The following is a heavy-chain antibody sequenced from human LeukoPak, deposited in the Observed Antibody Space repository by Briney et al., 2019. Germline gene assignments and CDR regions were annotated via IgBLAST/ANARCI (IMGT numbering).Heavy chain of an antibody. CDR1: GGSFSGYY. Sequence: KPSETLSLTCAAYGGSFSGYYWSWIRQPPGKGLEWIGEINHSGSTNYNPSLKSRVTISVDTSKNQFSLKLSSVTAADTAVYYCARHYGDYDWGQGTLVTVSS. V-gene: IGHV4-34*01. CDR2: INHSGST. J-gene: IGHJ4*02. CDR3: ARHYGDYD. D-gene: IGHD4-17*01.